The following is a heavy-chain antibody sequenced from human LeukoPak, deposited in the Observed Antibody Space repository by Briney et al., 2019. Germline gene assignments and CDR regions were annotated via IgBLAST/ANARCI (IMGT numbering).Heavy chain of an antibody. CDR3: AREDSYCGGDCYGANY. CDR2: IYHSGST. CDR1: GGSISSSNW. V-gene: IGHV4-4*02. Sequence: PSETLSLTCAVSGGSISSSNWWRWVRQPPGKGLEWIGEIYHSGSTNYNPSLKSRVTISVDKSKNQFSLKLSSVTAADTAVYYCAREDSYCGGDCYGANYWGQGTLVTVSS. J-gene: IGHJ4*02. D-gene: IGHD2-21*02.